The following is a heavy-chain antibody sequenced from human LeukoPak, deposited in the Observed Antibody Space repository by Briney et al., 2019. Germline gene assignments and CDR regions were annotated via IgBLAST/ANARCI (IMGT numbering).Heavy chain of an antibody. D-gene: IGHD6-19*01. CDR2: IIPLFGTP. J-gene: IGHJ4*02. V-gene: IGHV1-69*13. CDR1: GGTLSSYV. CDR3: ASLPETYSSGLYTVDY. Sequence: GASVKVSCTASGGTLSSYVINWVRQAPGQGLEWMGGIIPLFGTPNYAQRFQGRLTITADESTNTVYMELSSLRFDDTAVYYCASLPETYSSGLYTVDYWGQGTLLTVSS.